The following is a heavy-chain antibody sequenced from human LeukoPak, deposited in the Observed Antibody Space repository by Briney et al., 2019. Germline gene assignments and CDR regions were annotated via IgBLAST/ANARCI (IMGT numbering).Heavy chain of an antibody. Sequence: GGSLRLSCAASGFAFSSYGMHWVRQAPGKGLEWVAVISYDGSNKYYADSVKGRFTISRDNSKNTLYLQMNSLRAEDTAVYYCANYYCPYGSCIGFDFWGQGTLVTVSS. CDR1: GFAFSSYG. CDR2: ISYDGSNK. CDR3: ANYYCPYGSCIGFDF. V-gene: IGHV3-30*18. D-gene: IGHD2-8*01. J-gene: IGHJ4*02.